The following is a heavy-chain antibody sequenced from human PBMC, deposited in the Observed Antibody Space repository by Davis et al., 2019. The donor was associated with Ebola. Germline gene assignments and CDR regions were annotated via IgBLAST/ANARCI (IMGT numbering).Heavy chain of an antibody. CDR3: ARLGDSWNDFLYYYYGMDV. CDR1: GYTFNIYH. J-gene: IGHJ6*02. CDR2: INPSGDST. D-gene: IGHD1-1*01. Sequence: ASVKVSCKASGYTFNIYHVHWVRQAPGQGLGWMGIINPSGDSTSYAQTFQGRLNVTRDTSTSTVYMELTSLTSDDTAVYYCARLGDSWNDFLYYYYGMDVWGQGTTVTISS. V-gene: IGHV1-46*02.